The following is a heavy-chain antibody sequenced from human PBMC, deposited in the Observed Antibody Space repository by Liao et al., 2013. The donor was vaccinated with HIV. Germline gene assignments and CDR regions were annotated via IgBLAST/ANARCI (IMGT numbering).Heavy chain of an antibody. Sequence: QVQLQESGPRLVKPSQTLSLTCTVSGGSISSGSSYWSWIRQPAGKGLEWIGRIYTSGSTNYNPSLKSRVTISVDTSKNQFSLKLSSVTAADTAVYYCARGTGTLYYYYMGVWGKGTTVTVSS. CDR2: IYTSGST. D-gene: IGHD1-7*01. V-gene: IGHV4-61*02. CDR3: ARGTGTLYYYYMGV. CDR1: GGSISSGSSY. J-gene: IGHJ6*03.